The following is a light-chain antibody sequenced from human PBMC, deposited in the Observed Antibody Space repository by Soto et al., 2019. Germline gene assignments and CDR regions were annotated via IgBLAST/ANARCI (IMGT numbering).Light chain of an antibody. CDR2: DNH. CDR1: SSNIGADYD. Sequence: QSVLTQPPSVSGAPGKRVTISCTGSSSNIGADYDVHWYQQLPGTAPKLLIYDNHNRPSGVPDRFSGSKSGTSASLAITGLQAEDETDYYCQSYDSSLSGYVFGTGTKLTVL. CDR3: QSYDSSLSGYV. J-gene: IGLJ1*01. V-gene: IGLV1-40*01.